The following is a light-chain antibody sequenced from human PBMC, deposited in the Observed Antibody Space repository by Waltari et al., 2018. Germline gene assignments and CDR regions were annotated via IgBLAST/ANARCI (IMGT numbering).Light chain of an antibody. CDR2: EAS. CDR1: ESVRTN. Sequence: EVVMTQSPATLSVSPGEGATVSCRASESVRTNVAWYQQTPGQAPSLIIYEASTRATGIPDRFSGSGSGTEFILSISSLQSEDFAIYYCQQYNKWPPWTFGQGTKVEIK. V-gene: IGKV3D-15*01. J-gene: IGKJ1*01. CDR3: QQYNKWPPWT.